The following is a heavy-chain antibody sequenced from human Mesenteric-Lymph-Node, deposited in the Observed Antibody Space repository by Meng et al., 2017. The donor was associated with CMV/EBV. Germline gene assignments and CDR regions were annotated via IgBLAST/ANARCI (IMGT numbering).Heavy chain of an antibody. Sequence: KVYRKASGYNFNTYYMHWVRQAPGQGLEWMGIINPSGGSTRYAQKFQGRVTLTRDTSTYTFYMELRSLTSEDTALYYCARDQSGSYHYWGQGTLVTVSS. CDR3: ARDQSGSYHY. V-gene: IGHV1-46*02. CDR2: INPSGGST. CDR1: GYNFNTYY. J-gene: IGHJ4*02. D-gene: IGHD1-26*01.